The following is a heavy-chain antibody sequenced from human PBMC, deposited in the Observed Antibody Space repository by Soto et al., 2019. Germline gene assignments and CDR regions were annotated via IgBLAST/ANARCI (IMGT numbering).Heavy chain of an antibody. CDR2: ISTTGNT. D-gene: IGHD1-7*01. V-gene: IGHV4-4*07. CDR3: GRESGETWDYEAY. Sequence: SETVSLTCTVSWGSISSYRWSWIRQPAWKGMELIGRISTTGNTQYNPFLKSRVTVSVDTSRNQFFLNLQSVTAADSAVYFCGRESGETWDYEAYLAQGTPVTVSS. CDR1: WGSISSYR. J-gene: IGHJ4*02.